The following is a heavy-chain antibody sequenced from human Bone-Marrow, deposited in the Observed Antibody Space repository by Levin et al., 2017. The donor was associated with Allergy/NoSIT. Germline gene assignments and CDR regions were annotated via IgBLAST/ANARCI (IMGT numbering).Heavy chain of an antibody. CDR1: GYSFSTHG. V-gene: IGHV1-18*01. D-gene: IGHD5-24*01. Sequence: VASVKVSCKASGYSFSTHGLTWVRQAPGQGLEWMGWISAYRGNTKNAQKFQGRVTMTTDTTTTTGYLELRSLRSDDTAVYYCARGDDLFDLWGQGTLVTVSS. J-gene: IGHJ3*01. CDR3: ARGDDLFDL. CDR2: ISAYRGNT.